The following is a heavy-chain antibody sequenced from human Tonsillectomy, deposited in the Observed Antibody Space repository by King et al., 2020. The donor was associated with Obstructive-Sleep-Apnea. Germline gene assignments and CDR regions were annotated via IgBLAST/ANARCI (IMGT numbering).Heavy chain of an antibody. J-gene: IGHJ4*02. CDR2: ISGSSGYI. V-gene: IGHV3-21*01. CDR1: GFTFSSYN. D-gene: IGHD6-25*01. CDR3: ATALAAAAPFDS. Sequence: VQLVESGGGLVKPGGSLRLSCAASGFTFSSYNMNWVRQAPGKGLEWVSSISGSSGYIYYADSVKGRFSISRDNAKNSLYLQMNSLRVEDTAVYYCATALAAAAPFDSWGQGTLVTVSS.